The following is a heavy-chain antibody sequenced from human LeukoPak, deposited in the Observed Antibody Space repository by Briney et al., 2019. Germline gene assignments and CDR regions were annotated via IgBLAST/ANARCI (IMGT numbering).Heavy chain of an antibody. CDR2: IYYSGST. D-gene: IGHD1-26*01. CDR3: ARDRTYSGSYSRWFDP. J-gene: IGHJ5*02. Sequence: SETLSLTCTVSGGSISSSSYYWGWIRQPPGKGLEWIGSIYYSGSTYYNPSLKSRVTISVDTSKNQFSLKLSSVTAADTAVYYCARDRTYSGSYSRWFDPWGQGTLVTVSS. V-gene: IGHV4-39*07. CDR1: GGSISSSSYY.